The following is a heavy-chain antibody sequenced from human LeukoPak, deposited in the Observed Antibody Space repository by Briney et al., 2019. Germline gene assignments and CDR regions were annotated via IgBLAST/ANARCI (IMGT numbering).Heavy chain of an antibody. CDR2: ISSSSTI. CDR1: GFTFSSYS. D-gene: IGHD3-3*01. J-gene: IGHJ3*02. V-gene: IGHV3-48*01. Sequence: GGSLRLSCAASGFTFSSYSMNWVRQAPGKGLEWVSYISSSSTIYYADSVKGRFTISRDNSKNTLYLQMNSLRAEDTAVYYCARDRSGSRPDFWSGYGAFDIWGQGTMVTVSS. CDR3: ARDRSGSRPDFWSGYGAFDI.